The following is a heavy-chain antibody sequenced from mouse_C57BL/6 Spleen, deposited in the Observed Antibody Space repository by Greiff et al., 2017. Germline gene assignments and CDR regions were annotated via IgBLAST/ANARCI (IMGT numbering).Heavy chain of an antibody. J-gene: IGHJ2*01. Sequence: VQLQQSGPELVKPGASVKISCKASGYTFTDYYINWVKQRPGQGLEWIGWIFPGSGSTYYNEKFKGKATLTVDKSSSTAYMLLSSLTSEDSAVYFCASLDGYSYLFDHWGQGTTLTVSS. CDR3: ASLDGYSYLFDH. D-gene: IGHD2-3*01. CDR1: GYTFTDYY. V-gene: IGHV1-75*01. CDR2: IFPGSGST.